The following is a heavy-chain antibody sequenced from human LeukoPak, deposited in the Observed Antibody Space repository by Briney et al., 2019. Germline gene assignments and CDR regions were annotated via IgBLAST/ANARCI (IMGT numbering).Heavy chain of an antibody. J-gene: IGHJ4*02. D-gene: IGHD6-13*01. CDR3: AKGRGLYSSSWPFDY. V-gene: IGHV3-7*03. CDR1: GFTFSSYA. CDR2: IKQDGSEK. Sequence: GGSLRLSCAASGFTFSSYAMSWVRQAPGKGLEWVANIKQDGSEKYYVDSVKGRFTISRDNAKNSLYLQMNSLRAEDTAVYYCAKGRGLYSSSWPFDYWGQGTLVTVSS.